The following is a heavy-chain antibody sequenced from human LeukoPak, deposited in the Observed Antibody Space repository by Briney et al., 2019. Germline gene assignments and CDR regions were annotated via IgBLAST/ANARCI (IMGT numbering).Heavy chain of an antibody. CDR3: ARDQSGAAGLYYYYGMDV. J-gene: IGHJ6*02. CDR2: ISRSGSTI. Sequence: GGSLRLSCAASGFTFSEYYMSWIRQAPGKGLEWVSYISRSGSTIYYAVCMTVRFPISRDKAKISLYLQMNSLRAEDTAVYYCARDQSGAAGLYYYYGMDVWGQGTTVTVSS. V-gene: IGHV3-11*01. CDR1: GFTFSEYY. D-gene: IGHD6-13*01.